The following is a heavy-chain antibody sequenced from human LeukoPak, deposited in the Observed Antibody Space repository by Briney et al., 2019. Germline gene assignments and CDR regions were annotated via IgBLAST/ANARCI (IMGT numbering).Heavy chain of an antibody. D-gene: IGHD1-14*01. J-gene: IGHJ3*02. CDR2: IRSDGSKE. CDR1: GFTFSSYG. Sequence: PGGSLRLSCAASGFTFSSYGMHWVRQAPGKGLEWVAYIRSDGSKEYHADSVKGRFIISRDNSKKILYLQMNSLRAEDTAVYYCATAVLKGAFDIWGQGTMVTVSS. CDR3: ATAVLKGAFDI. V-gene: IGHV3-30*02.